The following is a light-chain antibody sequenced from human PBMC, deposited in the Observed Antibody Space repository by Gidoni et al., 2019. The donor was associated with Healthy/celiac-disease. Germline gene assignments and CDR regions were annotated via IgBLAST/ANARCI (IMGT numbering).Light chain of an antibody. CDR2: QDS. CDR3: QAWDSPYVV. V-gene: IGLV3-1*01. CDR1: KLGDKY. Sequence: SYQLTQPPSVSVSPGQTASITCSGDKLGDKYACWYQQKPGQSPVLVIYQDSKRPSGIPERFSGSNSGNTATLTISGTQAMDEADYYCQAWDSPYVVFGGGTKL. J-gene: IGLJ2*01.